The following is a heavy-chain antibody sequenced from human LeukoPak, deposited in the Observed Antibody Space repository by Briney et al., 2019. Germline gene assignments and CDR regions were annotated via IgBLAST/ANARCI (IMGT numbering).Heavy chain of an antibody. CDR2: IKQDGSER. CDR1: GFTFSSYW. D-gene: IGHD3-22*01. J-gene: IGHJ3*02. V-gene: IGHV3-7*01. CDR3: ARRSGHYYDSSGYYHENAFDI. Sequence: GGSLRLSCAASGFTFSSYWMSWVRQAPGKGLEWVANIKQDGSERYYVDSVKGRFTIFRDNAKNSLYLQMISLRVEDTAVYYCARRSGHYYDSSGYYHENAFDIWGQGTMVTVSS.